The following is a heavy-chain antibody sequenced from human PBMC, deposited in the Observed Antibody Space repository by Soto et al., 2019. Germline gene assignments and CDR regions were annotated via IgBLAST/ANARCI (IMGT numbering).Heavy chain of an antibody. CDR3: AKDSGSSGLFDY. J-gene: IGHJ4*02. CDR1: GFTFSNYA. Sequence: GALRPSCAVSGFTFSNYAMSWVRQAPGKGLEWVSVISGSGGSTFYADSVKGRFTISRDNSKKTLHLQMNSLRAEDTAVYYCAKDSGSSGLFDYWGQGTLVTVSS. CDR2: ISGSGGST. D-gene: IGHD5-12*01. V-gene: IGHV3-23*01.